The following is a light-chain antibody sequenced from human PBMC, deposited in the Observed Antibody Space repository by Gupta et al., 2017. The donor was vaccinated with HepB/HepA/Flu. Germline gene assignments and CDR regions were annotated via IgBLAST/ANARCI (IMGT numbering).Light chain of an antibody. V-gene: IGKV4-1*01. J-gene: IGKJ4*01. CDR1: RSLLYNSNNKNY. CDR2: WAS. Sequence: DIVMTQSPDSLAVSLGERATINCKSSRSLLYNSNNKNYLAWYQQKPGQPPKLLIYWASTRESGVPDRFSGSGSATDFTLTITSLQAEDVAVYYCQQYDGEPLTFGGGTKVDIK. CDR3: QQYDGEPLT.